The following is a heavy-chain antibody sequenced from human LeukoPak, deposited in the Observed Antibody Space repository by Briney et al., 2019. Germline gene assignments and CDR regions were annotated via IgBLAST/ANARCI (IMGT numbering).Heavy chain of an antibody. Sequence: RPGGSLRLSCAASGFTFSSYAMSWVRQAPGKGLEWVSAISGSGGSTYYADSVKGRFTISRDNSKNTLYLQMNSLRAEDTAVYYCAKVGQQLVYSYFDYWGQGTLVTVSS. CDR3: AKVGQQLVYSYFDY. V-gene: IGHV3-23*01. J-gene: IGHJ4*02. CDR2: ISGSGGST. CDR1: GFTFSSYA. D-gene: IGHD6-13*01.